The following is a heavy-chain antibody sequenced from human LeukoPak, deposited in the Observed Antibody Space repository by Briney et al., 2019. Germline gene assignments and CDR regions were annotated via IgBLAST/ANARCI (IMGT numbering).Heavy chain of an antibody. D-gene: IGHD1-26*01. CDR1: GGSISSYY. CDR2: IYYSGGT. V-gene: IGHV4-59*01. Sequence: SETLSLTCTVSGGSISSYYWSWIRQPPGKGLEWIGHIYYSGGTNYNPSLKSRVTISVDTSKNQFSLKLSSVTAADTAVYYCASATVGATTSFDYWGQGTLVTVSS. CDR3: ASATVGATTSFDY. J-gene: IGHJ4*02.